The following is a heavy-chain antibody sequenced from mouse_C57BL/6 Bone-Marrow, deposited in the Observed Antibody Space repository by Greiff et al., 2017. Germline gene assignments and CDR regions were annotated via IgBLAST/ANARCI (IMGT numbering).Heavy chain of an antibody. D-gene: IGHD3-3*01. CDR3: ARGTRYYYAMDY. CDR2: IYPRSGNT. V-gene: IGHV1-81*01. Sequence: QVQLQQSGAELARPGASVKLSCKASGYTFTRYGISWVKQRTGQGLEWIGEIYPRSGNTYYNEKFKGKATLTADKSSSTAYMELRSLTSEDSAVYFCARGTRYYYAMDYWGQGTSVTVSS. J-gene: IGHJ4*01. CDR1: GYTFTRYG.